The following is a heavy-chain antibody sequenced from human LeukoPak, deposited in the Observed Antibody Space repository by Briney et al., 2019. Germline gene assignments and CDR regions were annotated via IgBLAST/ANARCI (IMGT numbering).Heavy chain of an antibody. D-gene: IGHD3-10*01. Sequence: GGSLRLSCAASGFTFSRYAMHWVRQAPGKGLEWVAVISYDGSNEYYADSVKGRFTISRDSSENTLYLQMNSLRVEDTAVYYCARVGYYSSGPFSYLDHWGQGTLVTVSS. CDR3: ARVGYYSSGPFSYLDH. J-gene: IGHJ4*02. CDR2: ISYDGSNE. CDR1: GFTFSRYA. V-gene: IGHV3-30-3*01.